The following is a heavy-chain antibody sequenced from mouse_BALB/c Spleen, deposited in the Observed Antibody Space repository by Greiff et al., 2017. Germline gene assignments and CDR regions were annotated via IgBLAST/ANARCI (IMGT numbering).Heavy chain of an antibody. D-gene: IGHD2-10*02. V-gene: IGHV1-4*02. Sequence: QVQLKESAAELARPGASVKMSCKASGYTFTSYTMHWVKQRPGQGLEWIGYINPSSGYTEYNQKFKDKTTLTADKSSSTAYMQLSSLTSEDSAVYYCARKYDWFAYWGQGTLVTVSA. CDR1: GYTFTSYT. CDR3: ARKYDWFAY. J-gene: IGHJ3*01. CDR2: INPSSGYT.